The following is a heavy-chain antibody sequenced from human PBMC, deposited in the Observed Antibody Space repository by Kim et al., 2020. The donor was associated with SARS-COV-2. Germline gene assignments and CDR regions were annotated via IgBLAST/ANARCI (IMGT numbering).Heavy chain of an antibody. J-gene: IGHJ3*02. CDR3: ARDRADYYESSGSPLGAFAI. CDR2: IIPILATP. CDR1: GGTFNTYA. Sequence: SVKVSCKASGGTFNTYAFSWVRQAPGQGLEWMGGIIPILATPVYAQKFEGRVTITADESTSAVYMELYRLRFEDTAVYYCARDRADYYESSGSPLGAFAIWGQGTSVAVSS. D-gene: IGHD3-22*01. V-gene: IGHV1-69*13.